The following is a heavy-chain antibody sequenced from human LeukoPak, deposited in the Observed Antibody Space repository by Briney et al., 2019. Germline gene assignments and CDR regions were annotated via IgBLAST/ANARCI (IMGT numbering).Heavy chain of an antibody. CDR1: GYSFTSYW. CDR3: ARHELLWFGELFSGWFDP. CDR2: IYPGDSDT. Sequence: GESLKISCKGSGYSFTSYWIGWVRQMPGKGLEWMGIIYPGDSDTRYSPSFQGQVTISADKSINTAYLQWSSLKASDTAMYYCARHELLWFGELFSGWFDPWGQGTLVTVSS. V-gene: IGHV5-51*01. J-gene: IGHJ5*02. D-gene: IGHD3-10*01.